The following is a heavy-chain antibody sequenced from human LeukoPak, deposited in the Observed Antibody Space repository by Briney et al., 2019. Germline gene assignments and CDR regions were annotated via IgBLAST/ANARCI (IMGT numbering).Heavy chain of an antibody. CDR1: RYTFTSYY. V-gene: IGHV1-46*01. Sequence: GASVKVSCKASRYTFTSYYMHWVRQAPGQGLEWLGIINPSGGSTSYAQKFQGRVTMTRDTSTSTVYMELSSLRSEDTAVYYCAGEADYMGSGYRGAFDIWGQGTMVTVST. CDR3: AGEADYMGSGYRGAFDI. J-gene: IGHJ3*02. D-gene: IGHD3-22*01. CDR2: INPSGGST.